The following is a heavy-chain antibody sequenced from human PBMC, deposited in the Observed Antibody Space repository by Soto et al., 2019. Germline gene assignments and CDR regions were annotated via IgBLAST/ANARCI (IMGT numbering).Heavy chain of an antibody. CDR2: IYYSGST. CDR3: ATLAVAGTVGLFFDY. Sequence: SETLSLTCTVSGGSISSYYWSWIGQPPGKGLEWIGYIYYSGSTNYNPSLKSRVTISVDTSKNQFSLKLSSVTAADTAVYYCATLAVAGTVGLFFDYWGQGTLVTVSS. D-gene: IGHD6-19*01. CDR1: GGSISSYY. V-gene: IGHV4-59*01. J-gene: IGHJ4*02.